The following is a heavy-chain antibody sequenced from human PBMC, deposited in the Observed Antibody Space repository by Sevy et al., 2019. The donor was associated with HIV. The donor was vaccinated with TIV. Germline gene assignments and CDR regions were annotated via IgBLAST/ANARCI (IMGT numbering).Heavy chain of an antibody. J-gene: IGHJ4*02. Sequence: GGSLRLSCAASGFTFSSYGMHWVRQAPGKGLEWVAVISYDGSNKYYADSVKGRFTISRDNSMNTLYLQMNSLRAEDTAVYYCAKPIAYDYVWGSYRYAFDYWGQGTLVTVSS. CDR2: ISYDGSNK. CDR3: AKPIAYDYVWGSYRYAFDY. D-gene: IGHD3-16*02. V-gene: IGHV3-30*18. CDR1: GFTFSSYG.